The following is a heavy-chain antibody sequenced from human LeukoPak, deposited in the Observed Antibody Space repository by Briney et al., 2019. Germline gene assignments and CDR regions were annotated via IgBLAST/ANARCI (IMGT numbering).Heavy chain of an antibody. V-gene: IGHV3-7*01. CDR2: IKQDGSEK. CDR3: ARADQYSYGSGFDY. CDR1: GFTFSSYW. J-gene: IGHJ4*02. Sequence: GGSLRLSCAASGFTFSSYWMSWVRQAPGKGLEWVANIKQDGSEKYYVDSVKGRFTISRDNAKNSLYLQMNSLRAEDTAVYYCARADQYSYGSGFDYWGQGTLVTVSS. D-gene: IGHD5-18*01.